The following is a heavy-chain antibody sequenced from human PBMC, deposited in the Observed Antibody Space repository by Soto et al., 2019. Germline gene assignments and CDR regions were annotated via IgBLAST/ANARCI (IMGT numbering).Heavy chain of an antibody. CDR3: AEGRGFSGYEPFDY. CDR2: ISGSGGST. Sequence: PGGSLRLSCAASGFTFSSYAMSWVRQAPGKGLEWVSAISGSGGSTYYADSVKGRFTISRDNSKNTLYLQMNSLRAEDTAVYYCAEGRGFSGYEPFDYWGQGTLVTVSS. V-gene: IGHV3-23*01. D-gene: IGHD5-12*01. J-gene: IGHJ4*02. CDR1: GFTFSSYA.